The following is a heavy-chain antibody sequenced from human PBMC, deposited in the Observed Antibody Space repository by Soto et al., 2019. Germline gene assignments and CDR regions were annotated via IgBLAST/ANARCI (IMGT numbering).Heavy chain of an antibody. CDR2: IYPGDSDT. J-gene: IGHJ4*02. CDR1: GYSFTSYW. CDR3: ARHGDPPSLNLGFGELSESGDY. Sequence: EVQLVQSGAEVKKPGESLKISCKGSGYSFTSYWIGWVRQMPGKGLEWMGIIYPGDSDTRYSPSFQGQVTISADKSISTAYLQWSSLKASDTAMYYCARHGDPPSLNLGFGELSESGDYWGQGTLVTVSS. D-gene: IGHD3-10*01. V-gene: IGHV5-51*01.